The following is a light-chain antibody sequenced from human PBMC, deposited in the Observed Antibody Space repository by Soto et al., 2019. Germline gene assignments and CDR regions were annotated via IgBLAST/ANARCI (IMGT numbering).Light chain of an antibody. CDR1: SSNIGAGYD. CDR2: GNT. V-gene: IGLV1-40*01. Sequence: QSVLTQPPSVSGAPGQRVTISCSGSSSNIGAGYDVHWYQHLPGTAPKLLIYGNTNRPSGVPDRFSGSKSGTSASLAITGLQAEDEADYYCQSYDSSSRASDVFGGGTQLTVL. J-gene: IGLJ7*01. CDR3: QSYDSSSRASDV.